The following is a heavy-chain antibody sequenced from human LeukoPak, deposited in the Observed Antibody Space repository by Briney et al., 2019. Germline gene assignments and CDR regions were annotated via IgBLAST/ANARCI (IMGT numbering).Heavy chain of an antibody. J-gene: IGHJ6*03. CDR2: IYTSGST. V-gene: IGHV4-61*02. D-gene: IGHD3-16*01. CDR3: AREVGEGLPYYYYMDV. CDR1: GGSICSGSYY. Sequence: PSQTLSLTCTVSGGSICSGSYYWRWIRQPAGKGLECIGRIYTSGSTNYNPSLKSRVTISVDTSKNQFSLKLSSVTAADTAVYYCAREVGEGLPYYYYMDVWGKGTTVTVSS.